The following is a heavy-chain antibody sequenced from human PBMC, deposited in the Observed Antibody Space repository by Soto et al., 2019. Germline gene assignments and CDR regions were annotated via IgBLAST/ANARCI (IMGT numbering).Heavy chain of an antibody. V-gene: IGHV3-30-3*01. CDR1: GFTFSSYA. CDR2: ISYDGSNK. CDR3: ARGGDIVVVVAYLHDAFDI. J-gene: IGHJ3*02. Sequence: GGSLRLSCAASGFTFSSYAMHWVRQAPGKGLEWVAVISYDGSNKYYADSVKGRFTISRDNSKNTLYLQMNSLRAEDTAVYYCARGGDIVVVVAYLHDAFDIWGQGTMVTVSS. D-gene: IGHD2-15*01.